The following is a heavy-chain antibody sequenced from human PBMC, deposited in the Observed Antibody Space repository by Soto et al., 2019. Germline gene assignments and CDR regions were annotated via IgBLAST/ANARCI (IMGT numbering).Heavy chain of an antibody. J-gene: IGHJ6*02. Sequence: EVQLVESGGGLIQPGGSLRLSCVASGFSFSTYEMNWVRQAPGMGLEWVSYISSSGTIYYADAVKGRFTISRDNVKNSLFLHMSDLSADDTAVYYCARDKSLVNGMDVWGQGTTVSVSS. CDR3: ARDKSLVNGMDV. CDR1: GFSFSTYE. D-gene: IGHD3-10*01. CDR2: ISSSGTI. V-gene: IGHV3-48*03.